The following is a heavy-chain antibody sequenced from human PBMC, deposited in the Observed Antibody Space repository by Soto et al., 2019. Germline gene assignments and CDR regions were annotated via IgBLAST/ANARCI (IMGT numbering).Heavy chain of an antibody. V-gene: IGHV1-18*01. Sequence: QVQLVQSGAEVKKPGASVKVSCKASGYTFTNYGINWVRQAPVQGLEWLGWVGAYNGESWYAQRVQARVIMTTDTSTTTVYMELRSLRSDDTAVYYCSRGTIIPPSGDYWGQGALVTVSS. CDR3: SRGTIIPPSGDY. D-gene: IGHD3-3*01. J-gene: IGHJ4*01. CDR1: GYTFTNYG. CDR2: VGAYNGES.